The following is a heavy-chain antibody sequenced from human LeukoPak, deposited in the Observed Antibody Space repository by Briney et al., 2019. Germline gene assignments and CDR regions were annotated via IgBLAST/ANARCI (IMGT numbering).Heavy chain of an antibody. CDR1: GFTFTRYC. Sequence: VGSLRLSCAASGFTFTRYCRHWVRQAPGKGLVWVTRSNNDGSSTGFVGSVKSRFTISRDNAKITVYLQMNSLKAEDTAVYYCARENYFGMDVWGQGTTVTVSS. V-gene: IGHV3-74*01. CDR2: SNNDGSST. J-gene: IGHJ6*02. CDR3: ARENYFGMDV.